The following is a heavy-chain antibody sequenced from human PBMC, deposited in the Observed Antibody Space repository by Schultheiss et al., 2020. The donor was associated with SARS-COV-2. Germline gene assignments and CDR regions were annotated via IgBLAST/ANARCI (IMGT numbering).Heavy chain of an antibody. CDR3: ARSSSWGPVGY. J-gene: IGHJ4*02. Sequence: SETLSLTCTVSGGSISSGDYYWSWIRQPPGKGLEWIGYIYYSGSTYYNPSLKSRVTISVDTSKNQFSLKLSSVTAADMAVYYCARSSSWGPVGYWGQGTLVTVSS. CDR2: IYYSGST. CDR1: GGSISSGDYY. V-gene: IGHV4-30-4*01. D-gene: IGHD6-13*01.